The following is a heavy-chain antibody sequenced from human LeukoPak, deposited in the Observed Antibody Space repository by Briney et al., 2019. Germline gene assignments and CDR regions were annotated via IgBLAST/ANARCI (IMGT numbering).Heavy chain of an antibody. CDR1: GGSISSYYW. D-gene: IGHD3-10*01. CDR2: IDWDDDK. CDR3: AREFRGDWYFDL. Sequence: TLSLTCTVSGGSISSYYWNWIRQPPGKALEWLARIDWDDDKYYSTSLKTRLTISKDTSKNQEVLTMTNMNPVVTATYYCAREFRGDWYFDLWGRGTLVTVSS. J-gene: IGHJ2*01. V-gene: IGHV2-70*11.